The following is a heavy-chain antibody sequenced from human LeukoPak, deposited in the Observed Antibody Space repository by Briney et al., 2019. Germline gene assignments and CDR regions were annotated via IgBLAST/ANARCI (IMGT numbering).Heavy chain of an antibody. D-gene: IGHD3-10*01. V-gene: IGHV3-23*01. CDR1: GFTFSSYA. J-gene: IGHJ4*02. Sequence: GGSLRLSCAASGFTFSSYAMSWVRQAPGKGLEWVSAISASGGSTYYADSVRGRFTISRDNAKNSLYLQMNSLRAEGTAVYYCAKDQLVGSKAPARLDYWGQGTLVTVSS. CDR2: ISASGGST. CDR3: AKDQLVGSKAPARLDY.